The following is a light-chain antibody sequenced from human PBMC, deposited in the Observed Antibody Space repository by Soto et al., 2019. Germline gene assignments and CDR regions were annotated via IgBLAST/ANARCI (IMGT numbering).Light chain of an antibody. Sequence: DIQMTQSPSSLSASVGDRVTITCRASQSISTYLNWYQQKPGRAPKLLSYAASSLQSGVPSRFSGRGSGTDFTLTIRSLQPEDFATYYCQQSYSSLYTFGQGTKLENK. CDR1: QSISTY. J-gene: IGKJ2*01. V-gene: IGKV1-39*01. CDR3: QQSYSSLYT. CDR2: AAS.